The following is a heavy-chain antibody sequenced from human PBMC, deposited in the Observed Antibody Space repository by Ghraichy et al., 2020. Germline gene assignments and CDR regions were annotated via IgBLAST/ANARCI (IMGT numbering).Heavy chain of an antibody. CDR1: GFTFSSYS. D-gene: IGHD3-10*01. CDR2: ISSSSSYI. J-gene: IGHJ6*02. CDR3: ARTNGYYYGSGRSDGLSFYSFGMDD. Sequence: GGSLRLSCAASGFTFSSYSMNWVRQAPGKGLEWVSSISSSSSYIYYADSMKGRFTISRDNAKNSLYLQMNSLRAEDTAMYYCARTNGYYYGSGRSDGLSFYSFGMDDWGQGTTVTVSS. V-gene: IGHV3-21*01.